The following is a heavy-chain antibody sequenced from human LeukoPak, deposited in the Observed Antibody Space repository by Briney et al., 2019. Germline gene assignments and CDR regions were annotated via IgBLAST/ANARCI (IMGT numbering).Heavy chain of an antibody. D-gene: IGHD2-21*01. V-gene: IGHV4-34*01. Sequence: SETLSLTCAVYGGSFSGYYWSWIRQPPGKGLEWIGEINHSGSTNYNPSLKSRVTISVDTSKNQFSLELSSVTAADTAVYYCARSMWPRNWFDPWGQGTLVTVSS. CDR1: GGSFSGYY. CDR2: INHSGST. CDR3: ARSMWPRNWFDP. J-gene: IGHJ5*02.